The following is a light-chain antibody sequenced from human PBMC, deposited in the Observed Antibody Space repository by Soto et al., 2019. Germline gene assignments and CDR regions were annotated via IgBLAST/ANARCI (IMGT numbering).Light chain of an antibody. CDR3: QQYLITPPT. CDR2: WAS. J-gene: IGKJ1*01. Sequence: EIVMSQSPDSLAVSLGERATIDCKASQSLLYNSNNRNYLAWYQQKPGQPPKLLIHWASTRESGVPDRFSGSGSGTDFTLTISSLQAEDVAVHYCQQYLITPPTFGQGTKVEIK. CDR1: QSLLYNSNNRNY. V-gene: IGKV4-1*01.